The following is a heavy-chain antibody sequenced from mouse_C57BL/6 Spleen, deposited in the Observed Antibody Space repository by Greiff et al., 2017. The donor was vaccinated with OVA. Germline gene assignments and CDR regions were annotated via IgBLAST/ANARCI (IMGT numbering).Heavy chain of an antibody. V-gene: IGHV3-1*01. J-gene: IGHJ2*01. CDR1: GYSITSGYD. CDR3: ARWSYDYDAFDY. Sequence: EVQRVESGPGMVKPSQSLSLTCTVTGYSITSGYDWHWIRHFPGNKLEWMGYISYSGSTNYNPSLKSRISITHDTSKNHFFLKLNSVTTEDTATYYCARWSYDYDAFDYWGQGTTLTVSS. CDR2: ISYSGST. D-gene: IGHD2-4*01.